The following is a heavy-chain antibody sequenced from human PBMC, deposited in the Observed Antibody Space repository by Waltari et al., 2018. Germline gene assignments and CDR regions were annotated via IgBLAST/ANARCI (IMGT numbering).Heavy chain of an antibody. CDR2: INGEGSST. Sequence: EVQLVESGGGSVQPGGSLRLSCAASGFLFSSYWMHWVRQGPGEGLVCVSRINGEGSSTTYADSVQGRFTTTRDNAKNTLYLEMNSLRTEDTGVYYCAREENYDYAMDVWGQGTTVTVSS. CDR1: GFLFSSYW. CDR3: AREENYDYAMDV. V-gene: IGHV3-74*01. J-gene: IGHJ6*02.